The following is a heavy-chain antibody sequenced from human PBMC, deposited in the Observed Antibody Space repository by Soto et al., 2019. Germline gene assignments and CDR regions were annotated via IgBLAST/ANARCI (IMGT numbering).Heavy chain of an antibody. CDR2: ISYDGSNK. V-gene: IGHV3-30*18. D-gene: IGHD3-22*01. CDR3: AKGLYYYDSSGYYGDA. J-gene: IGHJ4*02. Sequence: QVQLVESGGGVVQPGRSLRLSCAASGFTFSIYGMHWVRQAPGKGLEWVAVISYDGSNKYYADSVKGRFTISRDNSKNTLYLQMNSLRAEDTAVYYCAKGLYYYDSSGYYGDAWGQGTLVTVSS. CDR1: GFTFSIYG.